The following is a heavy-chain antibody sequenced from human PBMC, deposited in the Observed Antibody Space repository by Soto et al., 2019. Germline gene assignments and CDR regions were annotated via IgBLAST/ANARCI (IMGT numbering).Heavy chain of an antibody. J-gene: IGHJ4*02. CDR2: INPSGGST. V-gene: IGHV1-46*01. Sequence: QVQLVQSGAEVKKPGASVKVSCKASGYTFTSYYMHWVRQAPGQGLEWMGIINPSGGSTSYAQKFQGRVTMTRDTSTSTVYMELSSLRSEDTAVYYCARSRGSRLFYCSGGSCPLDYWGQGTLVTVSS. CDR3: ARSRGSRLFYCSGGSCPLDY. CDR1: GYTFTSYY. D-gene: IGHD2-15*01.